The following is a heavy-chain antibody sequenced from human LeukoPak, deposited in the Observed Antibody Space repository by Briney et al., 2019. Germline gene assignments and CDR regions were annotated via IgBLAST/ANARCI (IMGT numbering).Heavy chain of an antibody. CDR1: GYSFTSYW. CDR3: ARLRPPFSYPPRGVWFDP. D-gene: IGHD1-1*01. CDR2: IYPGDSDT. Sequence: GESLKISCKGSGYSFTSYWIGWVRQMPGKGLEWMGIIYPGDSDTRYSPSFQGQVTISADKSISTAYLQWSSLKASDTAMYYCARLRPPFSYPPRGVWFDPWGQGTLVTVSS. J-gene: IGHJ5*02. V-gene: IGHV5-51*01.